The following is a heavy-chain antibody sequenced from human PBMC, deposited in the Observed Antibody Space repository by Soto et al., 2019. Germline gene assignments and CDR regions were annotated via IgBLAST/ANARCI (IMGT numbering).Heavy chain of an antibody. D-gene: IGHD2-2*01. J-gene: IGHJ3*02. Sequence: GESLKISCAASGFTFSSYWMSWVRQAPGKGLEWVANIKQDGSEKYYVDSVKGLLTISRDNAKNSLYLQMNSLRAEDTAVYNCARDDAYIDAFDIWGQGTMVTVSS. CDR2: IKQDGSEK. V-gene: IGHV3-7*01. CDR3: ARDDAYIDAFDI. CDR1: GFTFSSYW.